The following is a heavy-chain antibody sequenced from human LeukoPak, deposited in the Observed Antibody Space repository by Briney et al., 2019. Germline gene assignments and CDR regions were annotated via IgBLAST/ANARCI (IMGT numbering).Heavy chain of an antibody. CDR3: AREAGHSYYDFWSGYYPFDY. CDR1: GYNFFTYG. Sequence: ASVKVSCKASGYNFFTYGITWVRQAPGHGLEWMGWISPHNGNANYAQKFQDRVIMTTDTSTNTAFMEVRSLRSDDTAMYYCAREAGHSYYDFWSGYYPFDYWGQGTLVTVSS. CDR2: ISPHNGNA. J-gene: IGHJ4*02. D-gene: IGHD3-3*01. V-gene: IGHV1-18*01.